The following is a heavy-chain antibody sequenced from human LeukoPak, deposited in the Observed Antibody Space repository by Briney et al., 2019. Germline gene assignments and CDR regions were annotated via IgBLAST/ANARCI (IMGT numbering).Heavy chain of an antibody. Sequence: PGGSLRLSCTASGFTFNNHYMTWVRQAPGKGLEWVANIKQDGSETFYLDSAKGRFTISRDNAKNSLYLQMNDVRAEDTAVYFCARDRFGGSCYESWGQGTLVTVTS. D-gene: IGHD3-10*01. CDR2: IKQDGSET. J-gene: IGHJ5*02. CDR1: GFTFNNHY. CDR3: ARDRFGGSCYES. V-gene: IGHV3-7*04.